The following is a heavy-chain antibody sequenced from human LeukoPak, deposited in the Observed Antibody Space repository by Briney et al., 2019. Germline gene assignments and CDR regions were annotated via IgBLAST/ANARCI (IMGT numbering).Heavy chain of an antibody. V-gene: IGHV6-1*01. CDR1: GDSVSSNSAA. J-gene: IGHJ4*02. CDR3: ARVSSSWSPSLSVTHYFDS. CDR2: TYYRSKWYN. Sequence: SQTLSLTCAISGDSVSSNSAAWNWIRQSPSRGLEWLGRTYYRSKWYNDFAVSVKSRIAINPDTSKNQFSLQLTSVTPEDTAVYYCARVSSSWSPSLSVTHYFDSWGQGALVTVPS. D-gene: IGHD6-6*01.